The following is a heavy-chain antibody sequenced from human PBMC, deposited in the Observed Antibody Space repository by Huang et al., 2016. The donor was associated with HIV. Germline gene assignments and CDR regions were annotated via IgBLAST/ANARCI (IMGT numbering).Heavy chain of an antibody. Sequence: QLQLQESGPGLVKPSETLSLTCTVSGVSISNSRYYWGWIRQPPGKGLEYIGSIYYSGSTSYTPSPKIRITMSIDSSKNQFSLKLNAGTAADTAVYYCSRQDEKGYCAGDCSNHYYFGLDVWGHGTTVTVS. J-gene: IGHJ6*02. CDR1: GVSISNSRYY. CDR3: SRQDEKGYCAGDCSNHYYFGLDV. CDR2: IYYSGST. V-gene: IGHV4-39*01. D-gene: IGHD2-21*02.